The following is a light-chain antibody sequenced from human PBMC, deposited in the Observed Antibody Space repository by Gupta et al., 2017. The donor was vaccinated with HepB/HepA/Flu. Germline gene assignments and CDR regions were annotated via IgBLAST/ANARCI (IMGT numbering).Light chain of an antibody. CDR3: SSYTSSSTPL. CDR1: SSDVGGYNF. CDR2: DVS. V-gene: IGLV2-14*01. J-gene: IGLJ2*01. Sequence: QSALTQPASVSGSPGQSVTLSSTGTSSDVGGYNFVSWYQQHPGKAPKLMIYDVSNRPSGVSNRFSGSKSGNTASLTISGLQAEDEADYYCSSYTSSSTPLFGGGTKLTVL.